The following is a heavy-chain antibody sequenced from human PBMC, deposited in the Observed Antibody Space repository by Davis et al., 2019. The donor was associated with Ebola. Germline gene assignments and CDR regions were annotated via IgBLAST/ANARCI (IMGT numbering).Heavy chain of an antibody. CDR3: ARADSGYYYTTVEY. CDR1: GYTFTGYY. D-gene: IGHD3-22*01. Sequence: ASVKVSCKASGYTFTGYYMHWVRQAPGQGLEWLGWINPNSGGTNYAQKFQGRVTMTRDTSISTAYMELSRLRSDDTAVYYCARADSGYYYTTVEYWGQGTLVTVSS. J-gene: IGHJ4*02. CDR2: INPNSGGT. V-gene: IGHV1-2*02.